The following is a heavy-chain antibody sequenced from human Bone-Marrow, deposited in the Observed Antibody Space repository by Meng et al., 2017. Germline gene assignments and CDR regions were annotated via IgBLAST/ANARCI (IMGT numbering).Heavy chain of an antibody. CDR3: ALNYYGSGSYPIPVDY. Sequence: ASVKVSCKASGYTFTSYAMNWVRQAPGQGLEWMGWINTNTGNPTYAQGFTGRFVFSLDTSVSTAYLQISSLKAEDTAVYYCALNYYGSGSYPIPVDYWGQGTLVTVSS. CDR1: GYTFTSYA. J-gene: IGHJ4*02. CDR2: INTNTGNP. D-gene: IGHD3-10*01. V-gene: IGHV7-4-1*02.